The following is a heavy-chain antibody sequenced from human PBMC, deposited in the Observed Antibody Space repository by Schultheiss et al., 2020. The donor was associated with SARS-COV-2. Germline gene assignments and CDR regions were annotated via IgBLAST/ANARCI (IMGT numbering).Heavy chain of an antibody. D-gene: IGHD2-15*01. Sequence: SETLSLTCAVYGGSFSGYYWSWIRQPPGKGLEWIGEINHSGSTYYNPSLKSRVTISVDTSKNQFSLKLSSVTAADTAVYYCAREYCSGGSCYSAPYYYYYYGMDVWGQGTTVTVSS. CDR1: GGSFSGYY. V-gene: IGHV4-34*01. CDR3: AREYCSGGSCYSAPYYYYYYGMDV. J-gene: IGHJ6*02. CDR2: INHSGST.